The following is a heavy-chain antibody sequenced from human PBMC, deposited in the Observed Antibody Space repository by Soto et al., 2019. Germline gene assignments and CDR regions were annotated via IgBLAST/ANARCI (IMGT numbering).Heavy chain of an antibody. J-gene: IGHJ1*01. CDR3: ARDIGRSGRQGFQH. CDR2: ITSSTSYI. D-gene: IGHD1-1*01. V-gene: IGHV3-21*01. CDR1: GFTFSNYS. Sequence: PAGSLRLSCAASGFTFSNYSMNWVRQVPGKGLERVSSITSSTSYIYYADSVKGRFTISRDNAKNSLYLQMNSLRAEDTAVYYCARDIGRSGRQGFQHWGQGTLVTVSS.